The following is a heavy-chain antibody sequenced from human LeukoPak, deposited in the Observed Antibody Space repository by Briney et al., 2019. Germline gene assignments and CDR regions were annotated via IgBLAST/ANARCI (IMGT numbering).Heavy chain of an antibody. CDR1: GGSISSGSYY. CDR2: IYTRGST. V-gene: IGHV4-61*02. D-gene: IGHD2-2*02. Sequence: SQTLSLTCTVSGGSISSGSYYWSWIRQPAGKGLEWIGRIYTRGSTNYNPSLKSRVTISVDTSKNQFSLKLSSVTAADTAVYYCANSGWVECSSGTCYTTWYFDLWGRGTLVTVSS. CDR3: ANSGWVECSSGTCYTTWYFDL. J-gene: IGHJ2*01.